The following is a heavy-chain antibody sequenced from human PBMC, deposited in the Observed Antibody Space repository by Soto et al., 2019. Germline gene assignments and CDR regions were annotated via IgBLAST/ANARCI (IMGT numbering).Heavy chain of an antibody. CDR1: GGSSSGNY. Sequence: QVQLQQWGAGLLKPSETLSLTCTVYGGSSSGNYWSWIRQPPGMGLEWIGEISHSGTTNYNPSLISRVTISVDTSKHQFSLKLSSVTAADTAIYYCARGHLPGGNTFYYDYWGQGTLVTVSS. V-gene: IGHV4-34*01. J-gene: IGHJ4*02. CDR2: ISHSGTT. D-gene: IGHD2-15*01. CDR3: ARGHLPGGNTFYYDY.